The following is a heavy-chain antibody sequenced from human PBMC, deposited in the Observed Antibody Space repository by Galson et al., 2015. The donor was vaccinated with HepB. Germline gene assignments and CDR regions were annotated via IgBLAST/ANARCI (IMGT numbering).Heavy chain of an antibody. V-gene: IGHV3-74*01. CDR1: GFTFSNYW. Sequence: SLRLSCAASGFTFSNYWMHWVRQAPGKGLVWVSRIDSDGTYITYADSVKGRFTISRDNAKNTLYLQMNSPRAEDTALYYCARTRGAAASIFDYWGQGSLVTAPS. D-gene: IGHD6-13*01. J-gene: IGHJ4*02. CDR2: IDSDGTYI. CDR3: ARTRGAAASIFDY.